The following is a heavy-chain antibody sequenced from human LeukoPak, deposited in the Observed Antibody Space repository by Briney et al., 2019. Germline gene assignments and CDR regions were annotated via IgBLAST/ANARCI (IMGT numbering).Heavy chain of an antibody. CDR3: ARDLPSGNHQRFYFDY. Sequence: ASVKVSCKVSGYSFTGYYIHWVRQASGQGFEWMGWINPNRGDTNYAQKFQGRVTLTKDTSISTAFMELYSLRSDDTAVYYCARDLPSGNHQRFYFDYWGRGTLITVSS. J-gene: IGHJ4*02. CDR1: GYSFTGYY. D-gene: IGHD1-14*01. V-gene: IGHV1-2*02. CDR2: INPNRGDT.